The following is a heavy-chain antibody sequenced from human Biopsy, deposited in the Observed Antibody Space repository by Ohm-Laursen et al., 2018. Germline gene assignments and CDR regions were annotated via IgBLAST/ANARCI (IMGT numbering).Heavy chain of an antibody. D-gene: IGHD4-23*01. CDR1: GFNFSAW. V-gene: IGHV3-74*01. CDR2: ISSDGST. J-gene: IGHJ4*02. CDR3: ATDHYGGINY. Sequence: GSLRLSCTASGFNFSAWMHWVRQAPGKGLVWVSCISSDGSTTYADSVKGRFTISRDNAKNTAYLQMNSLRADDTALYYCATDHYGGINYWGQGTLVTVSS.